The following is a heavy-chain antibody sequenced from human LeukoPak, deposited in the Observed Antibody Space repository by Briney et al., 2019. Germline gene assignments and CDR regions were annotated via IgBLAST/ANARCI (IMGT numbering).Heavy chain of an antibody. J-gene: IGHJ3*02. D-gene: IGHD6-19*01. CDR2: IYPCDSDT. CDR1: GYSFTSYW. Sequence: GESLKISCKGSGYSFTSYWIGWVRQIPGKGLEWMGIIYPCDSDTRYSPSFQGQVTISAGKSIITAYLQWSSLKASHTAMYFCARPDGIAVAFDIWGQGTMVTVSS. CDR3: ARPDGIAVAFDI. V-gene: IGHV5-51*01.